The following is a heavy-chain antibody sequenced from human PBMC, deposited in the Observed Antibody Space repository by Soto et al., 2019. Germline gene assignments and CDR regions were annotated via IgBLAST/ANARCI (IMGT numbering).Heavy chain of an antibody. D-gene: IGHD1-7*01. Sequence: QVHLQQWGAGLLKPSETLSLTCAVYGGSFSGYYWSWIRQSPDKGLEWIGEITHRGSTNYNPSLKSRVTMSVDTSKNQFSLNLSSVIAADTAVYYCARGYDWNYAYWGHGTLVTVSS. CDR3: ARGYDWNYAY. CDR2: ITHRGST. CDR1: GGSFSGYY. J-gene: IGHJ4*01. V-gene: IGHV4-34*01.